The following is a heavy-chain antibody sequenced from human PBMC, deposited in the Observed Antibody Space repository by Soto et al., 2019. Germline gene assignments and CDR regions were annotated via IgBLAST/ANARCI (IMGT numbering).Heavy chain of an antibody. D-gene: IGHD2-15*01. CDR1: GYTFTSYG. CDR3: ARDCSGGSCGTFDY. J-gene: IGHJ4*02. V-gene: IGHV1-18*01. CDR2: ISAYNGNT. Sequence: GASVKVSCKASGYTFTSYGISWVRQAPGQGLEWMGWISAYNGNTNYAQKLQGRVTMTTDTSTSTAYMELRSLRSGDTAVYYCARDCSGGSCGTFDYWGQGTLVTVSS.